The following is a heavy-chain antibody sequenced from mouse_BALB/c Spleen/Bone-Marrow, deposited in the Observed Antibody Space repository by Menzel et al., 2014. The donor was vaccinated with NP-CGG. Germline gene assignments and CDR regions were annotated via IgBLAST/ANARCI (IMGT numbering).Heavy chain of an antibody. Sequence: EVKLVESGPELVKPGASVKISCKASGYSFTGYFMNWVKQSHGKSLEWIGRINPYNGDTFYNQKFKGKATLTVDKSSSTAHIELMSLTSEDSAVYYCGRCDGYEDWFAYWGQGTLVTVSS. CDR3: GRCDGYEDWFAY. CDR2: INPYNGDT. V-gene: IGHV1-37*01. CDR1: GYSFTGYF. D-gene: IGHD2-2*01. J-gene: IGHJ3*01.